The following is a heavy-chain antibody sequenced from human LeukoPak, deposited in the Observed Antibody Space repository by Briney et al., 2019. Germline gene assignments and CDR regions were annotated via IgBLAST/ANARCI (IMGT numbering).Heavy chain of an antibody. V-gene: IGHV3-53*01. CDR1: GFTVSSNS. Sequence: GGSLRLSCTVSGFTVSSNSVSWVRQAPGKGLEWVSFIYSDNTHYSDPVKGRFTISRDNSKNTLYLQMNSLRAEDTAVYYCARRAGAYSHPYDYWGQGTLVTVSS. CDR3: ARRAGAYSHPYDY. CDR2: IYSDNT. D-gene: IGHD4/OR15-4a*01. J-gene: IGHJ4*02.